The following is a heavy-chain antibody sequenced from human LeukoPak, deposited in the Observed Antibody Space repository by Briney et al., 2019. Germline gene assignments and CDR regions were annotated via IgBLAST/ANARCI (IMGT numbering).Heavy chain of an antibody. J-gene: IGHJ4*02. CDR1: GGTFSSYA. CDR2: TIPIFGTA. D-gene: IGHD2-2*01. Sequence: SVKVSCKASGGTFSSYAISWVRQAPGQGLEWMGGTIPIFGTANYAQKFQGRVTITTDESTSTAYMELSSLRSEDTAVYYCAREEYRSTSRKYYFDYWGQGTLVTVSS. CDR3: AREEYRSTSRKYYFDY. V-gene: IGHV1-69*05.